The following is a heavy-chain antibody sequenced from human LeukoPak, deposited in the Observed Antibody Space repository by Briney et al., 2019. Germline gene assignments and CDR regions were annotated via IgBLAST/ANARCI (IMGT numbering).Heavy chain of an antibody. Sequence: PSETLSLTCTVSGGSISSYYWSWIRQPPGKGLEWIGYIYYSGSTYYNPSLKSRVTISVDTSKNQFSLKLSSVTAADTAVYYCAREIQYGSGSYYKTYYFDYWGQGTLVTVSS. CDR2: IYYSGST. J-gene: IGHJ4*02. D-gene: IGHD3-10*01. V-gene: IGHV4-59*06. CDR1: GGSISSYY. CDR3: AREIQYGSGSYYKTYYFDY.